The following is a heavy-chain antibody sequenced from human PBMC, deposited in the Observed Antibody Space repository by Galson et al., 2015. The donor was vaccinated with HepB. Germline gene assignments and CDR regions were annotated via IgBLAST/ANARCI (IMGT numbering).Heavy chain of an antibody. D-gene: IGHD6-25*01. Sequence: LRLSCAASGFTFSNYWMHWVRQDPGKGLVWVARINSDGSGTSYGDSVKGRFIISRDNAKNTLYLQMSSLRREDTAVYYCARDRSLGSDFDYWGRGTLVTVSS. J-gene: IGHJ4*02. CDR2: INSDGSGT. CDR3: ARDRSLGSDFDY. CDR1: GFTFSNYW. V-gene: IGHV3-74*01.